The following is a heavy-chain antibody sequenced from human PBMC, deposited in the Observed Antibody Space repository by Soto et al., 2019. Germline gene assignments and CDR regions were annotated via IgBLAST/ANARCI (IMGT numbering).Heavy chain of an antibody. Sequence: LSLTCTVSGGSISSSSYYWGWIRQPPGKGLERIGSIYYSGSTYYNPSLKSRVTISVDTSKNQFSLKLSSVTAADTAVYYCARGYCSGGSCYRYWGQGXQVTVYS. J-gene: IGHJ4*02. V-gene: IGHV4-39*01. CDR3: ARGYCSGGSCYRY. D-gene: IGHD2-15*01. CDR1: GGSISSSSYY. CDR2: IYYSGST.